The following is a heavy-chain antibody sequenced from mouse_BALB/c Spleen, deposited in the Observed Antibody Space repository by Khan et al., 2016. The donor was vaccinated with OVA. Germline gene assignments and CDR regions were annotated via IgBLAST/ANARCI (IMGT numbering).Heavy chain of an antibody. Sequence: QVQLKQSGPGLVQPSQSLYITCTVSGFSLTTYGVHWVRQSPGKGLEWLGLIWSGGNTDDNAAFIYRLSISKDNSKSKAFFKMNSMQADATAIYYCARNSYRYDFAYWGQGTLVTVSA. J-gene: IGHJ3*01. V-gene: IGHV2-4-1*01. CDR3: ARNSYRYDFAY. D-gene: IGHD2-14*01. CDR2: IWSGGNT. CDR1: GFSLTTYG.